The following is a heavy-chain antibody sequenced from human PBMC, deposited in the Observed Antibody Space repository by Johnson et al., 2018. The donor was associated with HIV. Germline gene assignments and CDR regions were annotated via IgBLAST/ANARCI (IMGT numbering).Heavy chain of an antibody. J-gene: IGHJ3*02. D-gene: IGHD5-12*01. V-gene: IGHV3-33*03. CDR1: GFTFSSYG. CDR3: AKDQHGPLVPTVMRDDAFDI. Sequence: QVQLVESGGGVVQPGTSLRLSCAASGFTFSSYGIHWVRQAPGKGLEWVAFIWHDGRDVYYADSVKGRFTVSRDNSKNAVYLQMNSRGAGDTAVYYCAKDQHGPLVPTVMRDDAFDIWGQGTMVTVSS. CDR2: IWHDGRDV.